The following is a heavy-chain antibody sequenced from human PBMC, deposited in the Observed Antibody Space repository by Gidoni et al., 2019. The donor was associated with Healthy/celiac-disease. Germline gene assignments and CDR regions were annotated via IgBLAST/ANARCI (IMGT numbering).Heavy chain of an antibody. V-gene: IGHV4-34*01. CDR3: ARGGVVVVPAAIRKHNWVDP. CDR1: GGSFSGYS. Sequence: QVQLQQWGAGLLNPSETLSLTCAVYGGSFSGYSWSWIRQPPGKGLEWIGEINHSGSTNYNPSIKSRVNISVDTSKNQFSLKLSSVTAADTAVYYCARGGVVVVPAAIRKHNWVDPWGQGTLVTVSS. D-gene: IGHD2-2*01. J-gene: IGHJ5*02. CDR2: INHSGST.